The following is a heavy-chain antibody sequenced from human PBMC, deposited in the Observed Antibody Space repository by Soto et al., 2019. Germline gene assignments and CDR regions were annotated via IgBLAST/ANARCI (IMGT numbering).Heavy chain of an antibody. CDR1: GGSISSYY. CDR2: IYYSGST. CDR3: ARARITMIRGVMEFFDY. Sequence: SETLSLTCTGSGGSISSYYWSWIRQHPGKGLEWIGYIYYSGSTNYNPSLKSRVTISVDTSKNQFSLKLSSVTAADTAVYYCARARITMIRGVMEFFDYWGQGILVTVSS. V-gene: IGHV4-59*01. D-gene: IGHD3-10*01. J-gene: IGHJ4*02.